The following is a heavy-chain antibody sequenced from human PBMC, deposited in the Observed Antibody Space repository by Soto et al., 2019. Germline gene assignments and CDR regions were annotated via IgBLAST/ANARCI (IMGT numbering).Heavy chain of an antibody. Sequence: QVQLQESGPGLVKPSETLSLTCTVSGGSISSYYWSWIRQPPGKGLEWIGYIYYSGSTNYNPSLKSRVTISVDTSKNQFSLKLSSVTAADTAVYYCARGKKVPAAMYYYYYGMDVWGQGTTVTVSS. CDR1: GGSISSYY. CDR3: ARGKKVPAAMYYYYYGMDV. CDR2: IYYSGST. V-gene: IGHV4-59*01. J-gene: IGHJ6*02. D-gene: IGHD2-2*01.